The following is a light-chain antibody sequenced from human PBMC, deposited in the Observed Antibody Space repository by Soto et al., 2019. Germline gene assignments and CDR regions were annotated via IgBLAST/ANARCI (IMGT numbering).Light chain of an antibody. CDR1: SSDVSGYNY. V-gene: IGLV2-14*01. Sequence: QSALTQPASVSGSPGQSITISCTGTSSDVSGYNYVSWYQQHPGKAPKLMVYEVSNRPSGVSNRFSGSKSGNTASLTISGLQAEDEADSYCSSYTSSSTWVFGGGTKLTVL. CDR2: EVS. J-gene: IGLJ3*02. CDR3: SSYTSSSTWV.